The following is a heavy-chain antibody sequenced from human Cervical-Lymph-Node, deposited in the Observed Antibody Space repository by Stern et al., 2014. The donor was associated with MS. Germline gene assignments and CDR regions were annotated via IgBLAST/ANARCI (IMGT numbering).Heavy chain of an antibody. Sequence: QMQLVQSGAEVKKPGSSVKGSCTASGETFIKFGISWVRQAPGQGLEWMGGIIPLFGTTHYGQKFQARLPINADESATTVYMELSSLRFEDTAVYYCARDNDGHGMDVWGQGTTVTVS. CDR3: ARDNDGHGMDV. J-gene: IGHJ6*02. CDR1: GETFIKFG. CDR2: IIPLFGTT. V-gene: IGHV1-69*01. D-gene: IGHD1-1*01.